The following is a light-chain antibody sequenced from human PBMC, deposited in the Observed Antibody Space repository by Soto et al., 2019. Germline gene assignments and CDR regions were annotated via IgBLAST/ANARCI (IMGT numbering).Light chain of an antibody. J-gene: IGLJ3*02. Sequence: QSVLTQPPSVSGAPGQRVTISCTGSSSNIGTGYDVHWYQQLPGTAPKLLIYGNTNRPSGVPDRFSGSKSGTSASLAITGLQADDEADYYCGTWDSSLSAGWVFGGGTKLTVL. CDR3: GTWDSSLSAGWV. CDR2: GNT. CDR1: SSNIGTGYD. V-gene: IGLV1-40*01.